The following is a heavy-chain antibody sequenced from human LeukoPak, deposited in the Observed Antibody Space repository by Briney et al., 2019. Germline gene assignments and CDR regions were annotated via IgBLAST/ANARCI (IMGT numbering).Heavy chain of an antibody. CDR1: GYTFTSYA. CDR2: INTNTGNP. Sequence: ASVKVSCKASGYTFTSYAMNWVRQATGQGLEWMGWINTNTGNPTYAQGFTGRFVFSLDTSVSTAYLQISSLKAEDTAVYYCARGAQRYYDILTGYSRDYWGQGTLVTVSS. V-gene: IGHV7-4-1*02. J-gene: IGHJ4*02. D-gene: IGHD3-9*01. CDR3: ARGAQRYYDILTGYSRDY.